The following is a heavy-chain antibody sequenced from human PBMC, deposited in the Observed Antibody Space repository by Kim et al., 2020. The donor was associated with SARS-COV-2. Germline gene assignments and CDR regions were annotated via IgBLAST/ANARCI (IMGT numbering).Heavy chain of an antibody. Sequence: GGSLRLSCAASGFTFSSYWMSWVRQAPGKGLEWVANIKQDGSEKYYVDSVKGRFTISRDNAKNSLYLQMNSLRAEDTAVYYCARENWNYEFGYYYYYGMDVWGQGTTVTVSS. V-gene: IGHV3-7*01. CDR3: ARENWNYEFGYYYYYGMDV. J-gene: IGHJ6*02. CDR1: GFTFSSYW. D-gene: IGHD1-7*01. CDR2: IKQDGSEK.